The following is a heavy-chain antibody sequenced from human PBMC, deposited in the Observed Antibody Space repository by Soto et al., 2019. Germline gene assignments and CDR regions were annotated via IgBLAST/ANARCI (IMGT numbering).Heavy chain of an antibody. CDR2: VYNSGST. CDR3: ERYRREAVAGYTLDN. V-gene: IGHV4-59*01. CDR1: GGSISSNY. D-gene: IGHD6-13*01. Sequence: PSETLSLTCTVSGGSISSNYWTWIRQPPGKGLEWIGYVYNSGSTNYNPPLKSRVTISEDTSKGQFSLKVNSMTAADTAVYYCERYRREAVAGYTLDNWGQGILVTVSS. J-gene: IGHJ4*02.